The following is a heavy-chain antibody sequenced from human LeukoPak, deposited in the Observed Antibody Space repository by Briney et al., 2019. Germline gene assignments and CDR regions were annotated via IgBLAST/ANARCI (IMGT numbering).Heavy chain of an antibody. CDR2: IYPGDSDT. CDR3: ARHALVGPSVATNWFDP. CDR1: GYSFTSYW. V-gene: IGHV5-51*01. Sequence: GESLKISCKGSGYSFTSYWIGWVRQMPGKGLDWMGIIYPGDSDTRYGPSFQGQVTISADKSISTAYLQWSSLKASDTAMYYCARHALVGPSVATNWFDPWGQGTLVTVSS. D-gene: IGHD5-12*01. J-gene: IGHJ5*02.